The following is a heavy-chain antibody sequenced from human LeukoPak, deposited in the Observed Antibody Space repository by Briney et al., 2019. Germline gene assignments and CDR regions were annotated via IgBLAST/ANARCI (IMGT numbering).Heavy chain of an antibody. D-gene: IGHD1-14*01. V-gene: IGHV1-69*05. CDR2: IIPIFGTA. CDR3: TSGPPEWGFDL. J-gene: IGHJ2*01. CDR1: GGTFSSYA. Sequence: ASVKVSCKAYGGTFSSYAISWVRQAPGQGLEWMGGIIPIFGTANYAQKFQGRVTMTRDTSISTAYMELNSLRSEDTAVYYCTSGPPEWGFDLWGRGTLVTVSS.